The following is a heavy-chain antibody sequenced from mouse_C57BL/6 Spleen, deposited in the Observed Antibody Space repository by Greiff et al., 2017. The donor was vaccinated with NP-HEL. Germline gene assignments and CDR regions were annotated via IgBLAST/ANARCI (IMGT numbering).Heavy chain of an antibody. V-gene: IGHV1-69*01. Sequence: VQLQQPGAELVMPGASVKLSCKASGYTFTSYWMHWVKQRPGQGLEWIGEIDPSDSYTNYNQKFKGKSTLTVDKSSSTAYMQLSSLTSEDSAVYYWARGGDYDGVYYAMDYWGQGTSVTVSS. J-gene: IGHJ4*01. CDR3: ARGGDYDGVYYAMDY. CDR2: IDPSDSYT. D-gene: IGHD2-4*01. CDR1: GYTFTSYW.